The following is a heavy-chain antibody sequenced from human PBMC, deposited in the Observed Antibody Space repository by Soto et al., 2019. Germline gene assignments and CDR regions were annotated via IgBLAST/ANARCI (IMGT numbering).Heavy chain of an antibody. V-gene: IGHV3-30-3*01. J-gene: IGHJ6*02. CDR2: ISCDGSNN. D-gene: IGHD2-21*02. CDR1: VFHFSSYA. CDR3: ARYFRHIVVVTALVLSNGIGV. Sequence: SPRLSCRASVFHFSSYAMLWVRYAPGKEVEWVVVISCDGSNNYYADSVKGRFTIFSDNSKDALYLQMTRLRVEDKAVYSCARYFRHIVVVTALVLSNGIGVWGQGTTVTVSS.